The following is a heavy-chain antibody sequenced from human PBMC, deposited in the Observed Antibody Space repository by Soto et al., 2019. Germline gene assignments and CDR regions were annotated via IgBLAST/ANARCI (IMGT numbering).Heavy chain of an antibody. CDR1: GGTFSSYA. V-gene: IGHV1-69*01. CDR3: ARSHARGYCSGGSCLGLFAP. Sequence: QVQLVQSGAEVKKPGSSVKVSCKASGGTFSSYAISWVRQAPGQGLEWMGGIIPIFGTANYAQKFQGRVTITADESTSTAYMELSSLRSEDTAVYYCARSHARGYCSGGSCLGLFAPWGQGTLVTVSS. CDR2: IIPIFGTA. D-gene: IGHD2-15*01. J-gene: IGHJ5*02.